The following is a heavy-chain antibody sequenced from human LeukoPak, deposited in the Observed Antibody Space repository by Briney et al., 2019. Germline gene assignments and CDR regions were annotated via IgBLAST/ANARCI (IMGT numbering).Heavy chain of an antibody. Sequence: QPGGSRRLSRVASGITFRSSSMHWVRQAPGKGLEWLSFIRFDGSTKYYADSVKGRFTVSRDNSKSTLYLQMNSLRAEDTAVYYSAQPDFWGQGTLVTVSS. V-gene: IGHV3-30*02. CDR3: AQPDF. J-gene: IGHJ4*02. CDR1: GITFRSSS. CDR2: IRFDGSTK.